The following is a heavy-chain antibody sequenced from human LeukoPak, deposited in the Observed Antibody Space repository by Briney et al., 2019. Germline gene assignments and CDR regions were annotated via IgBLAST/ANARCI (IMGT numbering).Heavy chain of an antibody. CDR1: GFTVSSNY. CDR3: ARDEMATYDAFDI. J-gene: IGHJ3*02. Sequence: GGSLRLSCAASGFTVSSNYMSWVRQAPGKGLEWISVIYSGGSTYYADSVKGRFTISRNNSKNTLYLQMNSLRAEDTAVYYCARDEMATYDAFDIWGQGTMVTVSS. D-gene: IGHD5-24*01. CDR2: IYSGGST. V-gene: IGHV3-66*01.